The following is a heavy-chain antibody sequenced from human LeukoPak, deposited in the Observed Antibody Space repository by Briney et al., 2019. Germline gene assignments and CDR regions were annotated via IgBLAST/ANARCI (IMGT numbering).Heavy chain of an antibody. V-gene: IGHV3-23*01. Sequence: GGSLRLSCTVSGFSFSGYAMSWVRQAPGKGPEWVSSIGARGDVTYSADSVKGRFTISRDNSKRTLFLQMNSLRAEDTAVYYCAKVHYTASFPGSFPGRNYFDSWGQGSLVTVSS. CDR2: IGARGDVT. CDR1: GFSFSGYA. D-gene: IGHD1-26*01. CDR3: AKVHYTASFPGSFPGRNYFDS. J-gene: IGHJ4*02.